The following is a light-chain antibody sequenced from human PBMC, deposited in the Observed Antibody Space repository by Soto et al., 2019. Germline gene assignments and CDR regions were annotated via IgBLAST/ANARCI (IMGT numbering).Light chain of an antibody. V-gene: IGKV3-20*01. CDR3: QQYGSSGT. J-gene: IGKJ1*01. Sequence: EIVWRQSPGTPSLSPCESATLSSRASQSVSNNYLAWYQQKPGQAPRLLIYGASNRATGIPDRFSGSGSGTDFTLTISRLEPEDFAVYYCQQYGSSGTFGQGTKVDIK. CDR2: GAS. CDR1: QSVSNNY.